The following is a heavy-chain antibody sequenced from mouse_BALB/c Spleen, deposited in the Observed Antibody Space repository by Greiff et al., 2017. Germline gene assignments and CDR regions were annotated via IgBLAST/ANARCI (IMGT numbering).Heavy chain of an antibody. CDR3: AREEYDYFAY. Sequence: EVHLVESGGGLVKPGGSLKLSCAASGFTFSSYAMSWVRQSPEKRLEWVAEISSGGSYTYYPDTVTGRFTISRDNAKNTLYLEMSSLRSEDTAMYYCAREEYDYFAYWGQGTLVTVSA. V-gene: IGHV5-9-4*01. CDR1: GFTFSSYA. J-gene: IGHJ3*01. D-gene: IGHD2-4*01. CDR2: ISSGGSYT.